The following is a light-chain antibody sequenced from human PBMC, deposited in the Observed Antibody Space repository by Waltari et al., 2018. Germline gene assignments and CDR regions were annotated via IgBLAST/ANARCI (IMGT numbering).Light chain of an antibody. J-gene: IGKJ2*01. Sequence: LSCRASQSVSSYLAWYQLKPGQAPRLLSYGASNRATGIPARFSGSASGTDFTLTINSLEPEDFAVYYCLQSSNWYTFGQGTKLEIK. CDR2: GAS. V-gene: IGKV3-11*01. CDR3: LQSSNWYT. CDR1: QSVSSY.